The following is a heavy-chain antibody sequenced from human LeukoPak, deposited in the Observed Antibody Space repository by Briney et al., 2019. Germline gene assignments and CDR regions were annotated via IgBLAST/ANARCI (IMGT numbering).Heavy chain of an antibody. CDR2: IKSKADGGTT. CDR3: TTGNWGSFSY. D-gene: IGHD7-27*01. J-gene: IGHJ4*02. Sequence: GGSRRLSCAACGFTFGAAWMNGLRQAPGKGVEWVGRIKSKADGGTTDSAAPVKGRFTMSRDDSKHTLYLQVNSLQTEATAVYYCTTGNWGSFSYWGQGTLVTVSS. V-gene: IGHV3-15*01. CDR1: GFTFGAAW.